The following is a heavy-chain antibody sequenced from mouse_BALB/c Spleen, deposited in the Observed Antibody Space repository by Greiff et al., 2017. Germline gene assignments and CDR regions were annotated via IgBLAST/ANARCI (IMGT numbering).Heavy chain of an antibody. CDR1: GYSITSDYA. J-gene: IGHJ1*01. D-gene: IGHD1-1*01. Sequence: EVQRVESGPGLVKPSQSLSLTCTVTGYSITSDYAWNWIRQFPGNKLEWMGYISYSGSTSYNPSLKSRISITRDTSKNQFFLQLNSVTTEDTATYFCAKGGYYGSRGWYFDVWGAGTTVTVSS. CDR3: AKGGYYGSRGWYFDV. CDR2: ISYSGST. V-gene: IGHV3-2*02.